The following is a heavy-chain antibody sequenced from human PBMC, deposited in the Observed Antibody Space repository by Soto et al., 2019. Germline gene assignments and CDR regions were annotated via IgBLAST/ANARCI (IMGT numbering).Heavy chain of an antibody. J-gene: IGHJ4*02. CDR2: IYSGGTT. D-gene: IGHD5-18*01. CDR3: ARNSGWDTPMVH. Sequence: EVQLVESGGGLVQPGGSLRLSCAASGITGSSNSMSWVRQAPGKGLEWVSVIYSGGTTYYADSVKGRFTISRDNSXXTLXXXXXXXXAXXTAVYYCARNSGWDTPMVHWGQGTLVTVSS. CDR1: GITGSSNS. V-gene: IGHV3-66*01.